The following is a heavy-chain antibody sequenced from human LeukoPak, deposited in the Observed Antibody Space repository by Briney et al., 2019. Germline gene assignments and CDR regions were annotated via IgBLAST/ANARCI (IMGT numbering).Heavy chain of an antibody. CDR2: INSDGSST. Sequence: GGSLRLSCAASGFTFSSYWMHWVRQAPGKGLVWVSRINSDGSSTSYADSVKGRFTISRDNAKNTLYLQMNSLRAEDTAVYYCATKAAAYYYYGMDVWGQGTTVTVSS. D-gene: IGHD2-2*01. J-gene: IGHJ6*02. V-gene: IGHV3-74*01. CDR1: GFTFSSYW. CDR3: ATKAAAYYYYGMDV.